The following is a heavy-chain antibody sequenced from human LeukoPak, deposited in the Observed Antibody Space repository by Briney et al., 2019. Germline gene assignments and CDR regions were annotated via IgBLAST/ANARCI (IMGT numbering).Heavy chain of an antibody. CDR2: MYPGDSDT. V-gene: IGHV5-51*01. J-gene: IGHJ3*02. CDR1: GYTFSRHW. Sequence: GESLKIPCRTSGYTFSRHWIAWVRQMPGKGLEWMGIMYPGDSDTRYSPSFQGRVTISADKSISTAFLQWSSLKASDTAIYYCARQRANYFDSSTSSAVVAFDIWGQGTMVIVSS. CDR3: ARQRANYFDSSTSSAVVAFDI. D-gene: IGHD3-22*01.